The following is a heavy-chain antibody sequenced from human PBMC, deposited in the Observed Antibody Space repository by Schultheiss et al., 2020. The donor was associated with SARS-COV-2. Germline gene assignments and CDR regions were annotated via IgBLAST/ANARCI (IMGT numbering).Heavy chain of an antibody. J-gene: IGHJ6*02. V-gene: IGHV3-48*04. CDR2: ISSSGSTI. CDR3: ARDRDGFYYYYGMDV. D-gene: IGHD5-24*01. Sequence: GGSLRLSCAASGFPFRTYDMHWVRQAPGKGLEWVSYISSSGSTIYYADSVKGRFTISRDNAKNSLYLQMNSLRAEDTAMYYCARDRDGFYYYYGMDVWGQGTTVTVSS. CDR1: GFPFRTYD.